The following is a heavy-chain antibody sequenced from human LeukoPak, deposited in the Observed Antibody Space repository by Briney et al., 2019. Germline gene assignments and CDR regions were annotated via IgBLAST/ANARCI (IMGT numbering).Heavy chain of an antibody. Sequence: GKSLRLSCAASGFTFRSYGMHWVRQAPGKGLDWVAVISYDASNKYYSDSVKGRFTISRDNSKNTVYLQMNSLRFEDTAVYYCAKDLLGDYDDFWGQGTLVTVSS. D-gene: IGHD3-16*01. V-gene: IGHV3-30*18. CDR2: ISYDASNK. CDR3: AKDLLGDYDDF. CDR1: GFTFRSYG. J-gene: IGHJ4*02.